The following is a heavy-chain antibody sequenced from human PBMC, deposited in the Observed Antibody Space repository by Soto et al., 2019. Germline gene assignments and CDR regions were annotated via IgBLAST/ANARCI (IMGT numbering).Heavy chain of an antibody. CDR3: ARSRAPVVVAATWFDP. Sequence: PSETLSLTCTVSGGSISSYYWSWIRQPPGKGLEWIGYIYYSGSTNYNPSLKSRVTISVDTSKNQFSLKLSSVTAADTAVYYCARSRAPVVVAATWFDPWGQGTLVTVSS. J-gene: IGHJ5*02. CDR2: IYYSGST. D-gene: IGHD2-15*01. CDR1: GGSISSYY. V-gene: IGHV4-59*01.